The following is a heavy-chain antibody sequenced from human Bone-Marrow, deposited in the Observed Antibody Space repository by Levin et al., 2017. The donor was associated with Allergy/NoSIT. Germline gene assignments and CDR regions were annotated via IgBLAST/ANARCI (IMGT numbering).Heavy chain of an antibody. V-gene: IGHV1-3*01. CDR2: INGGTGNT. CDR3: ARDRNYMDV. Sequence: ASVKVSCTASGYTFTNYAMHWVRLAPGQRLEWMGWINGGTGNTRYSQKFQGRVSLTRDASAGTAYLELSSLRSEDTAVYFCARDRNYMDVWGKGTTVTVSS. CDR1: GYTFTNYA. J-gene: IGHJ6*03.